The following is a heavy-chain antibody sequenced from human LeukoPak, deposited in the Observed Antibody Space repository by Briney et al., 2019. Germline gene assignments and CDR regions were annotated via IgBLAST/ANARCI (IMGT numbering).Heavy chain of an antibody. Sequence: SETLSLTRAVYGGSFSGYYWSWIRQPPGKGLEWIGEINHSGSTNYNPSLKSRVTISVDTSKNQFSLKLSSVTAADTAVYYCARGWDSSGYYYYYMDVWGKGTTVTVSS. CDR2: INHSGST. J-gene: IGHJ6*03. CDR1: GGSFSGYY. V-gene: IGHV4-34*01. D-gene: IGHD3-22*01. CDR3: ARGWDSSGYYYYYMDV.